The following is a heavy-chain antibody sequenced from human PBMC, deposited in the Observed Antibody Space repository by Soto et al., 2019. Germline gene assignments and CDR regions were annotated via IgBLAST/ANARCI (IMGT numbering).Heavy chain of an antibody. J-gene: IGHJ6*02. CDR2: ISYDGSTK. CDR3: ARDYYRFNSGYGFSMDV. CDR1: GFTFSSYA. V-gene: IGHV3-30-3*01. D-gene: IGHD5-12*01. Sequence: QVQLVESGGGVVQPGRSLRLSCAASGFTFSSYAIHWVRQAPGKGLEWVAVISYDGSTKYYADSVKGRFTISRDNSKNTLYLQMNSLRAEDTAVYYCARDYYRFNSGYGFSMDVWGQGTTVTVSS.